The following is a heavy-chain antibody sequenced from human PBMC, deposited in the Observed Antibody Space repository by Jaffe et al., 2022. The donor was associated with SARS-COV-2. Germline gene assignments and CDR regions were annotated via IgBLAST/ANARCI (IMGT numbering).Heavy chain of an antibody. CDR1: GYSISSGFY. J-gene: IGHJ4*02. V-gene: IGHV4-38-2*02. CDR2: IYHSGST. Sequence: QVQLQESGPGLVKPSETLSLTCTVSGYSISSGFYWGWIRQPPGKGLEWIATIYHSGSTYYNPSLKSRVTMSVDTSKNQFSLELSSVTAADTAVYYCARGREDFAPATYWGYWGQGTLVTVSS. D-gene: IGHD3-10*01. CDR3: ARGREDFAPATYWGY.